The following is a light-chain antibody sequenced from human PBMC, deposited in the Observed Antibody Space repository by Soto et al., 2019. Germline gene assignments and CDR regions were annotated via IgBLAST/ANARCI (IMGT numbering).Light chain of an antibody. Sequence: ASPALSIGSLAWYQQKPGQAPRLLIYAAFTRHTRISYRFNGSGSGTDFVLTINRLEPEDSAVYFCQQYDGSPHTFGHGTKVDIK. CDR2: AAF. CDR3: QQYDGSPHT. V-gene: IGKV3-20*01. J-gene: IGKJ3*01. CDR1: PALSIGS.